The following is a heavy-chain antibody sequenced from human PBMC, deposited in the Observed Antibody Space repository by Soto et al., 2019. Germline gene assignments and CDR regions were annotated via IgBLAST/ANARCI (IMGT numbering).Heavy chain of an antibody. CDR1: GGSFIGYY. V-gene: IGHV4-34*01. J-gene: IGHJ6*02. CDR2: INHSGST. Sequence: SETLSLTCAVYGGSFIGYYWSWIRQPPGKGLEWIGEINHSGSTNYNPSLKSRVTISVDTSKNQFSLKLSSVTAADTAVYYCARVRITMVRGVPYGMDVWGQGTTVTVSS. D-gene: IGHD3-10*01. CDR3: ARVRITMVRGVPYGMDV.